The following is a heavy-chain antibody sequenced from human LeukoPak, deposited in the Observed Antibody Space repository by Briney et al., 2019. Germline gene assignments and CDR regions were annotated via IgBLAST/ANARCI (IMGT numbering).Heavy chain of an antibody. CDR1: GFTFSTYS. Sequence: PGGSLRLSCAASGFTFSTYSMNWVRQAPGKGLEWVSSISSSSTYIYYADSVKGRFTISRDNAKNSLYLQMNGLRAEDTAVYYCARDKADYYDTSGYPNDYWGQGTLVTVSS. D-gene: IGHD3-22*01. CDR3: ARDKADYYDTSGYPNDY. V-gene: IGHV3-21*01. CDR2: ISSSSTYI. J-gene: IGHJ4*02.